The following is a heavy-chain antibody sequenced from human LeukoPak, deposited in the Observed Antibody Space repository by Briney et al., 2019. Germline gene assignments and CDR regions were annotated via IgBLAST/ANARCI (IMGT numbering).Heavy chain of an antibody. CDR1: GGSISSSNYN. Sequence: SETLSLTSSVAGGSISSSNYNWGWIRQPPGKGLEWVGSIYYNGDTYYNPSFKSRVSMSVDTAKNQISLILTSVTAADTAVYYCSREGYSCPNWFDTWGQGTLVTVSS. D-gene: IGHD4-11*01. J-gene: IGHJ5*02. V-gene: IGHV4-39*07. CDR3: SREGYSCPNWFDT. CDR2: IYYNGDT.